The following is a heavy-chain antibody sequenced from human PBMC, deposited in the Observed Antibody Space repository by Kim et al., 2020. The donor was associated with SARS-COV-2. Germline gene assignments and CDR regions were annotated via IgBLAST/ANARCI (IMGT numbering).Heavy chain of an antibody. V-gene: IGHV3-30-3*01. CDR2: ISYDGSNK. D-gene: IGHD6-19*01. J-gene: IGHJ4*02. CDR3: ARVLRQGWQWLGGFDY. CDR1: GFTFSSYA. Sequence: GGSLRLSCAASGFTFSSYAMHWVRQAPGKGLEWVAVISYDGSNKYYADSVKGRFTISRDNSKNTLYLQMNSLRAEDTAVYYCARVLRQGWQWLGGFDYWGQGTLVTVSS.